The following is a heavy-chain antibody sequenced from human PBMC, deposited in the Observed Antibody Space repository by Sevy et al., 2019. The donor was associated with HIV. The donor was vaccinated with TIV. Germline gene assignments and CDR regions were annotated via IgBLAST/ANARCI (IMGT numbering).Heavy chain of an antibody. Sequence: GGSLRLSCAASGFTFSSYGMHWVRQAPGKGLEWVAFIRYDGSNKYYADSVKGRFTISRDNSKNTLYLQMNSLRAEDTAVYYCAKDFRGRYCSSTSCAGYYYYYYMDVWGKGTTVTVSS. D-gene: IGHD2-2*01. CDR3: AKDFRGRYCSSTSCAGYYYYYYMDV. V-gene: IGHV3-30*02. CDR1: GFTFSSYG. CDR2: IRYDGSNK. J-gene: IGHJ6*03.